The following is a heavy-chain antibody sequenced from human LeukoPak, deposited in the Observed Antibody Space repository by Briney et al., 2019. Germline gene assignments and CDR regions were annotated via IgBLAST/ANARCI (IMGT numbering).Heavy chain of an antibody. V-gene: IGHV1-18*01. J-gene: IGHJ6*02. D-gene: IGHD1-7*01. Sequence: ASVKVSCKASGYTFTSYGISWVRQAPGHGLEWMGWISAYNGNTNYAQKLQGRVTMTTDTSTSTAYMELRSLRSDDTAVYYCARDRLTGTTILYYYYGMDVWGQGTTVTVSS. CDR1: GYTFTSYG. CDR2: ISAYNGNT. CDR3: ARDRLTGTTILYYYYGMDV.